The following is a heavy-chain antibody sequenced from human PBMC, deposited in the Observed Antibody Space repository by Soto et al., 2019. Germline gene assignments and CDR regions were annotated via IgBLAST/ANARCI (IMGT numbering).Heavy chain of an antibody. V-gene: IGHV3-23*01. D-gene: IGHD6-19*01. CDR1: GFTFSSYA. J-gene: IGHJ4*02. CDR2: ISGSGGST. CDR3: AKIQRLAVAGNFDY. Sequence: GGSLRLSCAASGFTFSSYAMSWVRQAPGKGLEWVSAISGSGGSTYYADSVKGRFTISRDNSKNTLYLQMNSLRAEDTAVHYCAKIQRLAVAGNFDYWGQGTLVTVSS.